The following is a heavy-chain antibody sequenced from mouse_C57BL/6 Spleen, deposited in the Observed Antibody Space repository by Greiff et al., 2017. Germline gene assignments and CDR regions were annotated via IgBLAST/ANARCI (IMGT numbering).Heavy chain of an antibody. CDR3: ARSGTTVVYFDY. CDR2: IDPSDSYT. Sequence: QVQLQQPGAELVKPGASVKLSCKASGYTFTSYWMQWVKQRPGQGLEWIGEIDPSDSYTNYNQKFKGKATLTVDTSSSTAYMQLSSLTSADAAVYYCARSGTTVVYFDYWGQGTTLTVSS. CDR1: GYTFTSYW. J-gene: IGHJ2*01. V-gene: IGHV1-50*01. D-gene: IGHD1-1*01.